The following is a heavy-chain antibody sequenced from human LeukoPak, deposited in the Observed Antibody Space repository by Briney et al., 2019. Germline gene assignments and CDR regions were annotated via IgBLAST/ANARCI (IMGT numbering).Heavy chain of an antibody. CDR1: GFTFSSYA. J-gene: IGHJ4*02. Sequence: GGSLRLSCAASGFTFSSYAMSWVRQAPGKGLGWVSGITSSGGSTYHADSVKGRFTISRDNSKNTLFLQMSSLRAEDSAIFYCAKGSASGRPYYFDYWGQGILVTVSS. D-gene: IGHD2-15*01. CDR3: AKGSASGRPYYFDY. CDR2: ITSSGGST. V-gene: IGHV3-23*01.